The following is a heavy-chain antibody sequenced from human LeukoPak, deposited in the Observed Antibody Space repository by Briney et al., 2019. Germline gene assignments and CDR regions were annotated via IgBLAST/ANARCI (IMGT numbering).Heavy chain of an antibody. V-gene: IGHV3-21*04. CDR2: ISSGSYT. D-gene: IGHD3-10*01. CDR3: AKDLNYGSGSYYSRPLDY. J-gene: IGHJ4*02. CDR1: GFTFSGYS. Sequence: GGSLRLSCAASGFTFSGYSMNWVRQVPGKGLEWVSSISSGSYTYYADSVKGRFTISRDNSKNTLYLQMNSLRAEDTAVYYCAKDLNYGSGSYYSRPLDYWGQGTLVTVSS.